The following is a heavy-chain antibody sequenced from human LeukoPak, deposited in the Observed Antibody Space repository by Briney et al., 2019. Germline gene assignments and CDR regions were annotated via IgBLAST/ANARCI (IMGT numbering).Heavy chain of an antibody. J-gene: IGHJ4*02. D-gene: IGHD3-22*01. CDR3: ARVYYHDGSSYLDY. CDR2: LYSSGSS. V-gene: IGHV4-61*02. Sequence: NPSQTLSLTCTVSGDSIDSGRAAWAWIRQPAGKGLDWIGRLYSSGSSNYNPSLKSRVIISLDTSKNQFYLNLSSVTAADTAVYYCARVYYHDGSSYLDYWGPGTLVTVSS. CDR1: GDSIDSGRAA.